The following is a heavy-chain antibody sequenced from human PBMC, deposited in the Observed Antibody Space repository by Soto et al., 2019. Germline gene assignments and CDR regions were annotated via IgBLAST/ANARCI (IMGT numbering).Heavy chain of an antibody. D-gene: IGHD4-17*01. J-gene: IGHJ3*02. Sequence: EVQLVESGGGLVQPGRSLRLSCAASGFIFDDYAMHWVRQAPGKGLEWVSGISWNSGSIGYADSVKGRFIISRDNAKNSLYLQMNGLRAEDTALYYCAKDIYGDTADAFDIWGQGTMVTVSS. CDR2: ISWNSGSI. CDR3: AKDIYGDTADAFDI. V-gene: IGHV3-9*01. CDR1: GFIFDDYA.